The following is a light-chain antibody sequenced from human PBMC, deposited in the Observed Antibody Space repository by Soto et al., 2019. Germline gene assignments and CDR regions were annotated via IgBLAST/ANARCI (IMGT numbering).Light chain of an antibody. CDR1: SSNIGSYT. Sequence: QSVLIQPPSASGTPGQRVTVSCSGGSSNIGSYTVNWYQQLPGAAPKLLIYSNSQRPSGVPDRFSASKSGTSASLAISGPQFEDEAEYYCAAGDNSLNGFVFGPGTKLPVL. CDR2: SNS. J-gene: IGLJ1*01. CDR3: AAGDNSLNGFV. V-gene: IGLV1-44*01.